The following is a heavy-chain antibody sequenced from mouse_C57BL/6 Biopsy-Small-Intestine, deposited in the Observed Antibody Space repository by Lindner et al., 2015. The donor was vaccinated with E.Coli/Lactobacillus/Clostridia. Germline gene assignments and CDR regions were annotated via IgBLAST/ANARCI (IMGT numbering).Heavy chain of an antibody. CDR2: INPSSGYT. CDR3: ARRGLITTVVGYFDY. J-gene: IGHJ2*01. CDR1: GYTSTRYW. D-gene: IGHD1-1*01. V-gene: IGHV1-7*01. Sequence: VQLQESGAELAQPGASVKLSCKASGYTSTRYWMHWVKQRPGQGLEWIGYINPSSGYTKYNQKFKDKATLTADKSSSTAYLQLSSLTYEDSAVYYCARRGLITTVVGYFDYWGQGTTLTVSS.